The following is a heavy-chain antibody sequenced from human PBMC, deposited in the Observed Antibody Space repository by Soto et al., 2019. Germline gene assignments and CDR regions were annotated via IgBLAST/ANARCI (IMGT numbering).Heavy chain of an antibody. CDR1: GFTFRSYS. D-gene: IGHD3-22*01. CDR2: ISSSSSYI. Sequence: PGGSLRLSCSASGFTFRSYSMNWVRQAPGKGLEWVSSISSSSSYIYYADSVKGRFTISRDNSKNTLYLQMNSLRAEDTAVYYSARDQGYDSSGYYVYWAQGTLVTVSS. V-gene: IGHV3-21*01. J-gene: IGHJ4*02. CDR3: ARDQGYDSSGYYVY.